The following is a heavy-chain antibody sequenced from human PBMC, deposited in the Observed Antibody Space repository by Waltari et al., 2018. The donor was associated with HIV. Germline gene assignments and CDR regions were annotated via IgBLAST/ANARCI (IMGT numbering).Heavy chain of an antibody. D-gene: IGHD3-22*01. Sequence: QLQLQESGPGLVKPSETLSLTCTVSGGSISSSSSYWGWIRQPPGQGREWIGSIYYTGSTYYHPSLESRVTISVDTSKNQFSLKLSSVTPADTAVYYCARQSHYYYDSSGYSDAFDIWGQGTMVTVSS. V-gene: IGHV4-39*01. CDR3: ARQSHYYYDSSGYSDAFDI. CDR2: IYYTGST. CDR1: GGSISSSSSY. J-gene: IGHJ3*02.